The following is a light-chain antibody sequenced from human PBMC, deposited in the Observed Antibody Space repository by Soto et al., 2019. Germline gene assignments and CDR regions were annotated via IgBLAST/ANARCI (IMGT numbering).Light chain of an antibody. CDR1: DSNIGTNK. CDR2: NNN. CDR3: AAWDDSLNGPV. V-gene: IGLV1-44*01. Sequence: QSAVTQPPSASGTPGQWVTISCSGSDSNIGTNKVFWYQQLPGTAPKLLIYNNNQRPSGVPDRFSGSKSGASASLAIVGLRSEDEADYHCAAWDDSLNGPVFGGGTKLTVL. J-gene: IGLJ3*02.